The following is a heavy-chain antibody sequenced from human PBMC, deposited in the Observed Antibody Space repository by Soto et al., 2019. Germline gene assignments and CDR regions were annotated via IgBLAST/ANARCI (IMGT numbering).Heavy chain of an antibody. D-gene: IGHD3-9*01. CDR3: ARRYFDWLFPHYYYYYGMDV. V-gene: IGHV3-48*03. CDR2: ISSSGSTI. Sequence: GGSLRLSCAASGFTFSSYEMNWVRQAPGKGLEWVSYISSSGSTIYYADSVKGRFTISRDNAKNSLYLQMNSLRAEDTAVYYCARRYFDWLFPHYYYYYGMDVWGQGTTVTVS. J-gene: IGHJ6*02. CDR1: GFTFSSYE.